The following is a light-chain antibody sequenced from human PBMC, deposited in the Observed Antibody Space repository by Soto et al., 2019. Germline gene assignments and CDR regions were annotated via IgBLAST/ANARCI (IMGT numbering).Light chain of an antibody. CDR2: DAS. Sequence: EIVLTQSPATLSLYPGERATLSCRASQSVSSYLAWYQQKPGQAPRLLIYDASNRAPGIPARFSGSGSGTDFTLTISSLEPEDFAVYYCQQRSNWPPWTFGQGTKVDIK. J-gene: IGKJ1*01. CDR1: QSVSSY. V-gene: IGKV3-11*01. CDR3: QQRSNWPPWT.